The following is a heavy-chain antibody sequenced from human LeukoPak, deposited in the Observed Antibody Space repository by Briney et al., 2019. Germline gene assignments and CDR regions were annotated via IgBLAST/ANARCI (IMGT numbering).Heavy chain of an antibody. CDR3: ARGRVAASPRGSDAFDI. CDR1: GFTFSSYG. CDR2: ISSSGITI. Sequence: GGSLRLSCAASGFTFSSYGMHWVRQAPGKGLEWVSYISSSGITIYYADSVKGRFTISRDNAKNSLYLQMNSLRAEDTAVYYCARGRVAASPRGSDAFDIWGQGTMVTVSS. V-gene: IGHV3-48*04. J-gene: IGHJ3*02. D-gene: IGHD2-15*01.